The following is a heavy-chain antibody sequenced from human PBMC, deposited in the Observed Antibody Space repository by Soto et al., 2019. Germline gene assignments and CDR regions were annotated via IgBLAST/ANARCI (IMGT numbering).Heavy chain of an antibody. CDR3: AMTPYYYGSGSYYPDYYYYGMDV. J-gene: IGHJ6*02. CDR1: GGSISSGAYY. CDR2: IYYSGST. D-gene: IGHD3-10*01. V-gene: IGHV4-31*03. Sequence: QVQLQESGPGLVKPSQTLSLTCTVSGGSISSGAYYWSWIRQHPGKGLEWSGYIYYSGSTYYNPSLKSRVTISVDTSKNQFSLKLSSVTAADTAVYYCAMTPYYYGSGSYYPDYYYYGMDVWGQGTTVTVSS.